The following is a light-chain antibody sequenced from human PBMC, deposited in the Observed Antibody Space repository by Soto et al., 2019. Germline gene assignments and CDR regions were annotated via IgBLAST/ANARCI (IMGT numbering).Light chain of an antibody. J-gene: IGKJ3*01. CDR3: QQPNSYPPFT. CDR1: QAIPSY. V-gene: IGKV1-9*01. CDR2: AVS. Sequence: DIQLTQSPSFLSASVGDSVTITCRASQAIPSYITWYQQQPGKAPKLLIYAVSTLQSGVPSRFSGRGFGTEFTLTISSLQPEDFATYYCQQPNSYPPFTLGPGTKVDV.